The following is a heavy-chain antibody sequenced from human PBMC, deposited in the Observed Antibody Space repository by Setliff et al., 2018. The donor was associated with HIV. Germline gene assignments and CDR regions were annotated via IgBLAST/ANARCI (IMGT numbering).Heavy chain of an antibody. J-gene: IGHJ4*02. Sequence: PGGSLRLSCAASGFTVSTYYMSWVRQAPGKGLEWVSTIYSDGSTYHADSVNGRFTLSRDISENALYLQIDSLRPEDTAAYYCARLRLYNSALDYWGQGTLVTVSS. CDR2: IYSDGST. CDR3: ARLRLYNSALDY. D-gene: IGHD3-10*01. CDR1: GFTVSTYY. V-gene: IGHV3-66*02.